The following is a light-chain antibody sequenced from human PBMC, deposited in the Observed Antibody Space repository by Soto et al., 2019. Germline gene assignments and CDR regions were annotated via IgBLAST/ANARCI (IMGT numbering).Light chain of an antibody. V-gene: IGKV1-5*03. Sequence: DSQMTQFPSTLSASVGDRVTITCRASQSISPWLAWYQQKPGQAPKILISKASTLQSGVPPRFSGSGSGTEVTLTISSLQPDDFATYYCQQYERYPMTFGGGTKVEIK. CDR1: QSISPW. CDR2: KAS. CDR3: QQYERYPMT. J-gene: IGKJ4*01.